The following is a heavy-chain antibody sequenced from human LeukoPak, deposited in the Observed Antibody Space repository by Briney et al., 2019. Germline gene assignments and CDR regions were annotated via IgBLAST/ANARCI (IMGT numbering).Heavy chain of an antibody. Sequence: PGGSLRLSCAVSGFTFTMYWMHWVRQGPGKGLEWVSRITSDGSATGYADSVKGRFTISRDNTKNTLYLQMYSLRAEDTAVYYCARAPDYGIYYFDYWGQGTLVTVSS. CDR3: ARAPDYGIYYFDY. D-gene: IGHD4-17*01. CDR1: GFTFTMYW. CDR2: ITSDGSAT. J-gene: IGHJ4*02. V-gene: IGHV3-74*01.